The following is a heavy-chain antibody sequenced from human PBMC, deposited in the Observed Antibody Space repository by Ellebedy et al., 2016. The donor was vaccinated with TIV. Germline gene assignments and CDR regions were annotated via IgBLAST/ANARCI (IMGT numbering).Heavy chain of an antibody. CDR1: GYTFTGYY. CDR3: ARGSAYRSGWYYFDY. V-gene: IGHV1-2*02. J-gene: IGHJ4*02. Sequence: ASVKVSCXASGYTFTGYYLQWVRPAPGQGLEWLGWINPNGGGTNYAQNFQGRVTMTRDTSISIAYMELSRLRSDDTAVYFCARGSAYRSGWYYFDYWGQGTVVTVSS. D-gene: IGHD6-19*01. CDR2: INPNGGGT.